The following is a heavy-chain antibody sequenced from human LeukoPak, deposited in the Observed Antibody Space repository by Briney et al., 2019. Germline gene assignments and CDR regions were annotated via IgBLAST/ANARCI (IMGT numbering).Heavy chain of an antibody. CDR1: GFTVSSNY. Sequence: GGSLRLSCAASGFTVSSNYMSWVRQAPGKGLEWVSVIYSGGSTYYADSVKGRFTISRDNSKNTLYLQMNSLRAEDTAVYYCARVDTMVRGVMDYYFDYWGQGTLVTVSS. V-gene: IGHV3-53*01. J-gene: IGHJ4*02. CDR2: IYSGGST. CDR3: ARVDTMVRGVMDYYFDY. D-gene: IGHD3-10*01.